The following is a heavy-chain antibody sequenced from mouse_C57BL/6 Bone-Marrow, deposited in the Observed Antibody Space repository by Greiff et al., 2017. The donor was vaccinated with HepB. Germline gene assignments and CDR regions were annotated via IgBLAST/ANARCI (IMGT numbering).Heavy chain of an antibody. Sequence: QVQLQQSGAELVRPGTSVKMSCKASGYTFTNYWIGWAKQRPGHGLEWIGDIYPGGGYTNYNEKVKGKATLTADKSSSTAYMQFSSLTSEDSAIYYCARGGLRRGAWFAYWGQGTLVTVSA. CDR2: IYPGGGYT. V-gene: IGHV1-63*01. CDR1: GYTFTNYW. D-gene: IGHD2-4*01. CDR3: ARGGLRRGAWFAY. J-gene: IGHJ3*01.